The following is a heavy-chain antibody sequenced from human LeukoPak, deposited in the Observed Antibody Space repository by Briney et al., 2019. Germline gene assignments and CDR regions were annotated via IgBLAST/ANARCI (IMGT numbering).Heavy chain of an antibody. V-gene: IGHV4-59*01. J-gene: IGHJ3*02. CDR2: IYYSGST. CDR3: ARDVDFWSDQGAFDI. CDR1: GGSISSYY. D-gene: IGHD3-3*01. Sequence: PSETLSLTCTVSGGSISSYYWSWIRQPPGKGLEWIGYIYYSGSTNYNPSLKSRVTISVDTSKNQFSLKLSSVTAADTAVYYCARDVDFWSDQGAFDIWGQGTMVTVSS.